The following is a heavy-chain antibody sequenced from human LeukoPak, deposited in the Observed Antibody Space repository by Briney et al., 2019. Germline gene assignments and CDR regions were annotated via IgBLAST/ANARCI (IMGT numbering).Heavy chain of an antibody. Sequence: SQTLSLTCTVSGGSISSGGYSWSWIRQPPGKGLEWIGYIYHSGSTYYNPSLKSRVTISVDRSKNQFSLKLSSVTAADTAVYYCAGQIQLWSPFDYWGQGTLVTVSS. J-gene: IGHJ4*02. CDR3: AGQIQLWSPFDY. CDR1: GGSISSGGYS. D-gene: IGHD5-18*01. CDR2: IYHSGST. V-gene: IGHV4-30-2*01.